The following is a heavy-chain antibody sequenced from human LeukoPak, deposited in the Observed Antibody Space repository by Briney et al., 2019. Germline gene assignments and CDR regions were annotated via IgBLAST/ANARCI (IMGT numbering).Heavy chain of an antibody. CDR2: IWYDGSNK. D-gene: IGHD4-17*01. V-gene: IGHV3-33*01. J-gene: IGHJ4*02. CDR3: ASSGDYGATWSPFDY. Sequence: GGSLRLSCAASGFTFSSYGMHWVRQAPGKGLEWVAVIWYDGSNKYYADSVKGRFTISRDNSKNTLYLQMNSLRAEDTAVYYCASSGDYGATWSPFDYWGQGTLVTVSS. CDR1: GFTFSSYG.